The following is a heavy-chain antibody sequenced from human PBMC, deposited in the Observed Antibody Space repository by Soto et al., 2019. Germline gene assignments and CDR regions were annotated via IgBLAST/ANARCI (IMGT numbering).Heavy chain of an antibody. Sequence: ASVKVSCTASGYTFTSYAMHCVRQAPGQRLEWMGWINDGNGNTKYSQKFQGRVTITRDTSASTAYMELSSLRSEDTAVYYCARSIVVVTALDYWGQGTLVTVSS. D-gene: IGHD2-21*02. CDR1: GYTFTSYA. CDR2: INDGNGNT. J-gene: IGHJ4*02. CDR3: ARSIVVVTALDY. V-gene: IGHV1-3*01.